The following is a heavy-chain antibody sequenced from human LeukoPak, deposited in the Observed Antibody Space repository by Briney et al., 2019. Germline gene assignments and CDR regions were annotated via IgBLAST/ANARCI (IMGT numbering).Heavy chain of an antibody. D-gene: IGHD2-2*02. Sequence: SETLSLTCTVSGGSISCYYWSWIRQPPGKGLEWIGYIYYSGSTNYNPSLKSRVTISVDTSKNQFSLKLSSVTAADTAVYYCARHNIVVVPAAIRGNWFDPWGQGTLVTVSS. CDR2: IYYSGST. CDR3: ARHNIVVVPAAIRGNWFDP. V-gene: IGHV4-59*08. CDR1: GGSISCYY. J-gene: IGHJ5*02.